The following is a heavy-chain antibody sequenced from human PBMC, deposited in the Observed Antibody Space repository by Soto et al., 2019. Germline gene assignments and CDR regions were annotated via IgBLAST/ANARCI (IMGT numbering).Heavy chain of an antibody. J-gene: IGHJ6*02. CDR2: INHSGST. D-gene: IGHD3-10*01. CDR1: GGSFSGYY. V-gene: IGHV4-34*01. CDR3: PRRGVIGGNYYYGMDV. Sequence: SETLSLTCAVYGGSFSGYYWSWIRQPPGKGLEWIGEINHSGSTNYNPSLKSRVTISVDTSKNQFSLKLSSVTAADTAVYYCPRRGVIGGNYYYGMDVRGQGTTVTVSS.